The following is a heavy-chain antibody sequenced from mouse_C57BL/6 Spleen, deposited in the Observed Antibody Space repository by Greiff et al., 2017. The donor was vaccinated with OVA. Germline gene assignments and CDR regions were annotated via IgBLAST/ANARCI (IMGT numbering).Heavy chain of an antibody. CDR3: ARHEGGEKASDYYGSRPSYFDY. CDR1: GYTFTEYT. J-gene: IGHJ2*01. CDR2: FYPGSGSI. Sequence: QVQLQQSGAELVKPGASVKLSCKASGYTFTEYTIHWVKQRSGQGLEWIGWFYPGSGSIKYNEKFKDKATLTADKSSSTVYMELSRLTSEDSAVYFCARHEGGEKASDYYGSRPSYFDYWGQGTTLTVSS. D-gene: IGHD1-1*01. V-gene: IGHV1-62-2*01.